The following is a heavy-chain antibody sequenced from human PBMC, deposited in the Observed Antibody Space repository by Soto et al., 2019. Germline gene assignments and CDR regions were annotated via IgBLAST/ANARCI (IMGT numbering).Heavy chain of an antibody. CDR1: GFTFSSYS. J-gene: IGHJ4*02. CDR2: ISSSSSYI. Sequence: PGGSLRLSCAASGFTFSSYSMNWVRQAPGKGLEWVSSISSSSSYIYYADSVKGRFTISRDNAKNSLYLQMNSLRAEDTAVYYCARRMITFGGAYDYWGQGTLVTVSS. V-gene: IGHV3-21*01. D-gene: IGHD3-16*01. CDR3: ARRMITFGGAYDY.